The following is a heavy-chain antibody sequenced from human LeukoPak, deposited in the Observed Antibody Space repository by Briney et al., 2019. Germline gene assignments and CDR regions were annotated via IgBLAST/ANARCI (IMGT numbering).Heavy chain of an antibody. D-gene: IGHD2-21*02. J-gene: IGHJ4*02. CDR3: ARDFLAYCGGDCYSGFPFDY. Sequence: GASVKVSCKASGYTFTSYAMHWVRQAPGQGLEWMGWISAYNGNTNYAQKLQGRVAMTTDTSTSTAYMELRSLRSDDTAVYYCARDFLAYCGGDCYSGFPFDYWGQGTLVTVSS. CDR1: GYTFTSYA. V-gene: IGHV1-18*01. CDR2: ISAYNGNT.